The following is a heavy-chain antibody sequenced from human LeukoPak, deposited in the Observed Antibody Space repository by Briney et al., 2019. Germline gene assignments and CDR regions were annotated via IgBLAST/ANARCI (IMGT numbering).Heavy chain of an antibody. Sequence: SETLSLTRAVYGGSFSGYYWSWIRQPPGKGLEWIGEINHSGSTNYNPSLKSRVTISVDTSKNQFSLKLSSVTAADTAVYYCARVPSYGMDVWGQGTTVTVSS. J-gene: IGHJ6*02. CDR2: INHSGST. V-gene: IGHV4-34*01. CDR3: ARVPSYGMDV. CDR1: GGSFSGYY.